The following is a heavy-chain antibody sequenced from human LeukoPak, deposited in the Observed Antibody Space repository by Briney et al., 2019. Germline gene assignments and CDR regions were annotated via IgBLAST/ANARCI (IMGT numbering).Heavy chain of an antibody. J-gene: IGHJ6*02. Sequence: SETLSLTCTVSGGSVSSGSYYWSWIRQPPGKGLEWIGYIYYSGSTNYNPSLKSRVTISVDTSKNQFSLKLSSVTAADTAVYYCARYIVVVPAAMASYYYYYGMDVWGQGTTVTVSS. V-gene: IGHV4-61*01. CDR2: IYYSGST. D-gene: IGHD2-2*01. CDR1: GGSVSSGSYY. CDR3: ARYIVVVPAAMASYYYYYGMDV.